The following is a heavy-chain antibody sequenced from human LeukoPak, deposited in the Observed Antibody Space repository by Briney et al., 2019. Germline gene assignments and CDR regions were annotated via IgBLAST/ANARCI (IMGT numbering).Heavy chain of an antibody. CDR2: IYHSGRT. CDR1: GYSISSGYY. Sequence: PSETLSLTCAVSGYSISSGYYWGWIRQPPGKGLEWVGNIYHSGRTYYNPPHKPRLTISIHTSQNQFSLKLRSVSAADTAVYYCASDSSGWYLGGLFDYWGQGTLVTVSS. CDR3: ASDSSGWYLGGLFDY. V-gene: IGHV4-38-2*01. D-gene: IGHD6-19*01. J-gene: IGHJ4*02.